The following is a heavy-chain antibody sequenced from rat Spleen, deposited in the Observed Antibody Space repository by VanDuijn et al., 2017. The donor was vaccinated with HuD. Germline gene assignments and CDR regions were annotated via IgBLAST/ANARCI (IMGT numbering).Heavy chain of an antibody. CDR1: GFTFSDYY. CDR2: ISSDGRRN. CDR3: ARHAGVGDY. J-gene: IGHJ2*01. D-gene: IGHD4-3*01. Sequence: EVQLVESDGGLVQPGRSLKLSCAASGFTFSDYYMAWVRQAPTKGLEWVATISSDGRRNYYRDSVKGRFTISRDNAKSTLDLQMDSLRSEDTATYYGARHAGVGDYWGQGVMVTVSS. V-gene: IGHV5-29*01.